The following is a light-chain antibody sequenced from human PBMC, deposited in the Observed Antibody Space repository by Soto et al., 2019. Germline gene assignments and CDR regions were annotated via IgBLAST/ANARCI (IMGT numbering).Light chain of an antibody. CDR1: QSISNW. J-gene: IGKJ1*01. CDR2: DAS. CDR3: QQYNSYPWT. Sequence: DIQMTQSPSTLSASVGDRVTITCRASQSISNWLAWYQQRTGQAPKILIYDASSLESGVPSTFRGSASGTEFTLTISRLQPDDFETYYCQQYNSYPWTFGQGTKVDIK. V-gene: IGKV1-5*01.